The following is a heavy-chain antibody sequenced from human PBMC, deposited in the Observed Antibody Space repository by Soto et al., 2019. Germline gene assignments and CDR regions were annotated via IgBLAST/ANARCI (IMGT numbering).Heavy chain of an antibody. CDR3: AHVHAYYFDSRGYYNFYYLDY. CDR2: IYWNDYK. Sequence: ESGPTLVNPTQTLTLTCTFSGFSLSTNGVGVGWIRQPPEKALEWLALIYWNDYKRYSPSLRSRLTITKDTSKNQVVLTMTNMDPVDTATYFCAHVHAYYFDSRGYYNFYYLDYWGQGALVTVSS. J-gene: IGHJ4*02. CDR1: GFSLSTNGVG. V-gene: IGHV2-5*01. D-gene: IGHD3-22*01.